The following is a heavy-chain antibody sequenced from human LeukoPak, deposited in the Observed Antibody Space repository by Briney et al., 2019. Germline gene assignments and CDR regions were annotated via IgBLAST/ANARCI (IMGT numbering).Heavy chain of an antibody. CDR3: ARDSRNCSGGSCYSYYFDY. CDR1: GFTFSSYG. CDR2: IWYDGSNK. Sequence: GGSLRLSCAASGFTFSSYGMHWVRQAPGKGLEWVAVIWYDGSNKYYADSVKGRFTISRDNSKNTLCLQMNSLRAEDTAVYYCARDSRNCSGGSCYSYYFDYWGQGTLVTVSS. V-gene: IGHV3-33*01. D-gene: IGHD2-15*01. J-gene: IGHJ4*02.